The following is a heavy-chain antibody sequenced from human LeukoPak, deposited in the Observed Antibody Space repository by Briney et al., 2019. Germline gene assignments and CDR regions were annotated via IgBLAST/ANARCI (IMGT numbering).Heavy chain of an antibody. CDR2: IYHSGST. CDR3: VSPRGFSYGYFDY. J-gene: IGHJ4*02. D-gene: IGHD5-18*01. V-gene: IGHV4-39*01. CDR1: GASISSSDYY. Sequence: SETLSLTCTVSGASISSSDYYWDWIRKPPGKGLEWIGNIYHSGSTYYNPSLKSRVTISVHTSKNQLALQLNSVTAADTAVYYCVSPRGFSYGYFDYWGQGTLVTVSS.